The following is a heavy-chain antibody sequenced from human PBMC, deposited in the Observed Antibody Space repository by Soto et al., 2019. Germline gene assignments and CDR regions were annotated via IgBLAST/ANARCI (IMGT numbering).Heavy chain of an antibody. Sequence: ASVKVSCKASGYTFTSYGISWVRQAPGQGLEWMGWISAYNGNTNYAQKLQGRVTMTTDTSTSTAYMELRSLRSDDTAVYYCASYPFVVVPAAIFGYWGQGSLVTVSS. CDR1: GYTFTSYG. V-gene: IGHV1-18*01. J-gene: IGHJ4*02. D-gene: IGHD2-2*02. CDR3: ASYPFVVVPAAIFGY. CDR2: ISAYNGNT.